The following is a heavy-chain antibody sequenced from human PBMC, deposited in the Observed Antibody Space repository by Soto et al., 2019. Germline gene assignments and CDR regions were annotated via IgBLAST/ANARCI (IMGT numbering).Heavy chain of an antibody. V-gene: IGHV3-13*01. D-gene: IGHD3-3*01. CDR3: ARVAIFGVDLDY. CDR2: IGTAGDT. CDR1: GFTFSDYY. J-gene: IGHJ4*02. Sequence: GGSLRLSCAASGFTFSDYYMSWIRQAPGKGLEWVSTIGTAGDTYYAVSVKGRFTISRDNAKNSLYLQMNSLRAEDTAVYYCARVAIFGVDLDYWGQGTLVTVSS.